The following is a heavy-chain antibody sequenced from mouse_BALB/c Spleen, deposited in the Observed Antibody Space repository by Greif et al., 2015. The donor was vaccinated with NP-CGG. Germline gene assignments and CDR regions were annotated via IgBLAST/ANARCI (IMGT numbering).Heavy chain of an antibody. J-gene: IGHJ3*01. CDR1: GFTFSSYT. CDR3: ARDRYDGNWFAY. V-gene: IGHV5-12-2*01. CDR2: ISNGGGST. D-gene: IGHD2-14*01. Sequence: EVQVVESGGGLVQPGGSLKLSCAASGFTFSSYTMSWVRQTPEKRLEWVAYISNGGGSTYYPDTVKGRFTISRDNAKNTLYLQMSSLKSEDTAMYYYARDRYDGNWFAYWGQGTLVTVSA.